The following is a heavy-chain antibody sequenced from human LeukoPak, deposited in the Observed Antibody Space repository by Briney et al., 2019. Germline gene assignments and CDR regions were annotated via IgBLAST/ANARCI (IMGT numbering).Heavy chain of an antibody. Sequence: KPGGSLRLSCTASGFTFGDYAMSWFRQAPGKGLEWIGYIYYSGSTYYNPSLKSRVTISVDTSKNQFSLKLSSVTAADTAVYYCARVTSYDSSGLDYWGQGTLVTVSS. CDR2: IYYSGST. J-gene: IGHJ4*02. D-gene: IGHD3-22*01. CDR1: GFTFGDYA. V-gene: IGHV4-30-4*08. CDR3: ARVTSYDSSGLDY.